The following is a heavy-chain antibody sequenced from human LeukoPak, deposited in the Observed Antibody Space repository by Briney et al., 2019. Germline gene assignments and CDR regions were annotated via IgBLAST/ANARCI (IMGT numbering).Heavy chain of an antibody. CDR2: LYTSGST. CDR3: ARGHYGSGTGTYPD. Sequence: PSETLSLTCTVSGGSISGSHWGWIRQPPGKGLQWIGRLYTSGSTNYNPSLKSRVTMSVDTSKNQLSLKLTSVTAADTAVYYCARGHYGSGTGTYPDWGQGTLVTVSS. V-gene: IGHV4-4*07. D-gene: IGHD3-10*01. CDR1: GGSISGSH. J-gene: IGHJ4*02.